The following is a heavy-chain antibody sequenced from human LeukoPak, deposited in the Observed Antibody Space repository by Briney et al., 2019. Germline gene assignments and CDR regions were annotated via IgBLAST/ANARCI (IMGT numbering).Heavy chain of an antibody. Sequence: PGRSLRLSCAASGFTFSSYGMHWVRQAPGKGLEWVAVISYDGSNKYYADSVKGRFTISRDNSKNTLYLQMNSLRAEDTAVYYCAKGPRRGYTLFDYWGQGTLVTVSS. CDR1: GFTFSSYG. J-gene: IGHJ4*02. CDR2: ISYDGSNK. D-gene: IGHD5-18*01. CDR3: AKGPRRGYTLFDY. V-gene: IGHV3-30*18.